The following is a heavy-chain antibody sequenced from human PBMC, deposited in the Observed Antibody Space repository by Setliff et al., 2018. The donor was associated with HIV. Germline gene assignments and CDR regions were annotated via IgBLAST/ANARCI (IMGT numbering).Heavy chain of an antibody. J-gene: IGHJ4*02. D-gene: IGHD3-9*01. CDR1: GGSISSYY. CDR3: ARYDILTGYYNFDY. Sequence: SETLSLTCTVSGGSISSYYWSWIRQPPGKGLEWIGYVYYSGSTNYNPSLKSRVTMSVDTSNNHFSLKLDSVTAAETAVYYCARYDILTGYYNFDYWGQGTLVTVS. V-gene: IGHV4-59*12. CDR2: VYYSGST.